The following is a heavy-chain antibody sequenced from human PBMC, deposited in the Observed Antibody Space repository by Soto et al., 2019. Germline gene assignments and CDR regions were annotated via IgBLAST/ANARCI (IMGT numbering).Heavy chain of an antibody. Sequence: QVQLVESGGGVVQPGRSLRLSCAASGFTFSSYGMHWVRQAPGKGLEWVAVISYDGSNKYYADSVKGRFTISSDNSKNTLYLQMNSLRAEDTAVYYCAPWFGAFAYWGQGTLVTVSS. CDR3: APWFGAFAY. D-gene: IGHD3-10*01. CDR2: ISYDGSNK. CDR1: GFTFSSYG. J-gene: IGHJ4*02. V-gene: IGHV3-30*03.